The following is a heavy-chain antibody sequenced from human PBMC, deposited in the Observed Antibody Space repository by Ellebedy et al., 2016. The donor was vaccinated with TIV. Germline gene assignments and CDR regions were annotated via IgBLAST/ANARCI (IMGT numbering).Heavy chain of an antibody. CDR3: AKDVVVVAAKTGDY. CDR2: ISGSGGST. CDR1: GFTFSSYA. V-gene: IGHV3-23*01. D-gene: IGHD2-15*01. Sequence: GESLKISCAASGFTFSSYAMSWVRQAPGKGLEWVSAISGSGGSTYYADSVKGRFTISRDNSKNTLYLQMNSLRAEDTAVYYCAKDVVVVAAKTGDYWGQGTLVTVSS. J-gene: IGHJ4*02.